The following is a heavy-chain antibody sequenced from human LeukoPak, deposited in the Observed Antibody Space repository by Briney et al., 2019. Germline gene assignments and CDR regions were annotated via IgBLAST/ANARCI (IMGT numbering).Heavy chain of an antibody. CDR3: ARDRDFDWLPFDY. D-gene: IGHD3-9*01. CDR2: IIPILGIA. V-gene: IGHV1-69*04. Sequence: ASVKVSCTASGGTFSSYAISWVRHAPGQGLGWMGRIIPILGIANYAQKFQGRITITADKSTSTAYMELSSLRSEDTAVYYCARDRDFDWLPFDYWGQGTLVTVSS. J-gene: IGHJ4*02. CDR1: GGTFSSYA.